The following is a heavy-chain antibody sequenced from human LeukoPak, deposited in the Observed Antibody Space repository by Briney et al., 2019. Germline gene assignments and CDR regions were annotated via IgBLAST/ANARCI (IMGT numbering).Heavy chain of an antibody. Sequence: WASVKVSCKASGGTFSSYAISWVRQAPGQGLEWMGGIIPIFGTANYAQKFQGRVTITTDESTSTAYMELSSLRSEDTAVHYCARGAPTTSRYNWFDPWGQGTLVTVSS. CDR1: GGTFSSYA. D-gene: IGHD4-11*01. CDR2: IIPIFGTA. J-gene: IGHJ5*02. CDR3: ARGAPTTSRYNWFDP. V-gene: IGHV1-69*05.